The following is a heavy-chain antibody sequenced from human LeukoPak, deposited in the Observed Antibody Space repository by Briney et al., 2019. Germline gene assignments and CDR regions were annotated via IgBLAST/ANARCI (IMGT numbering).Heavy chain of an antibody. CDR2: IKQDGSEK. Sequence: GSLRLSCAASGFSVSSYYMNWVRQAPGKGLEWVANIKQDGSEKYYVDSVKGRFTISRDNSKNTLYLQMNSLRAEDTAVYYCAKQPANYYDSGGYPGWFDPWGQGTLVTVSS. V-gene: IGHV3-7*01. CDR3: AKQPANYYDSGGYPGWFDP. D-gene: IGHD3-22*01. J-gene: IGHJ5*02. CDR1: GFSVSSYY.